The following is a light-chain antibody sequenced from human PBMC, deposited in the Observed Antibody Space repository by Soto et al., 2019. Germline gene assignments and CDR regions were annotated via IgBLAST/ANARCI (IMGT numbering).Light chain of an antibody. V-gene: IGKV1-39*01. J-gene: IGKJ1*01. CDR1: QSISSY. CDR3: QQSYSTPPT. Sequence: DIQMTQSPSSLSASVGDRVTITCRASQSISSYLIWYQQKPGKAPKLLIYAASSLQSGVPSRFSGSGSGTDFTLTISSLQPEDFATYYCQQSYSTPPTFGQGTKVDIK. CDR2: AAS.